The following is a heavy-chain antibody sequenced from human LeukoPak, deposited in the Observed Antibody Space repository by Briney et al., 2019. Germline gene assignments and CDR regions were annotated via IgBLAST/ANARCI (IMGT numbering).Heavy chain of an antibody. CDR3: ARGPVGAIESHFDY. J-gene: IGHJ4*02. V-gene: IGHV3-48*02. Sequence: PGGSLRLSCAASGFTFSSYSMNWVRQAPGKGLEWVSYISSSSSTIYYADSVKGRFTISRDNAKNSLYLQMNSLRDEDTAVYYCARGPVGAIESHFDYWGQGTLVTVSS. CDR1: GFTFSSYS. D-gene: IGHD1-26*01. CDR2: ISSSSSTI.